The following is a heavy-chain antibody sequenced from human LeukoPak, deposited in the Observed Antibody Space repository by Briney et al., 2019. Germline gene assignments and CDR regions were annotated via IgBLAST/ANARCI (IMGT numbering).Heavy chain of an antibody. J-gene: IGHJ6*02. V-gene: IGHV3-23*01. CDR2: IYENGGTT. CDR3: AKDRIPMDV. D-gene: IGHD5-18*01. Sequence: GALRLSCVGSGFTFRSHAMSWVRQAPEKGLEFVSGIYENGGTTYYADSVKGRFSISRDNSKNTLYLQMNSLRAEDTAVYYCAKDRIPMDVWGQGTTVTVSS. CDR1: GFTFRSHA.